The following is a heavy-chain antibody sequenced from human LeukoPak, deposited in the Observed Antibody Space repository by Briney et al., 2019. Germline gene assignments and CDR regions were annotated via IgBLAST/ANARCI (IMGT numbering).Heavy chain of an antibody. D-gene: IGHD6-6*01. CDR1: GGSISSYY. J-gene: IGHJ5*02. Sequence: SETLSLTCTVSGGSISSYYWSWIRQPAGKGLEWIGRIYTSGSTNYDPSLKSRVTMSVDTSKNQFSLKLSSVTAADTAVYYCARGWIAAHTSPARFDPWGQGTLVTVSS. V-gene: IGHV4-4*07. CDR3: ARGWIAAHTSPARFDP. CDR2: IYTSGST.